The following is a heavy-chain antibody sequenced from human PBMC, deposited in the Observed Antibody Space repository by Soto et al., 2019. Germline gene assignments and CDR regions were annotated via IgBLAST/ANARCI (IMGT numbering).Heavy chain of an antibody. CDR2: ISTDSSNT. CDR3: ATYGMDV. J-gene: IGHJ6*02. Sequence: LRLSCVVSGGSFSDFYMSWIRKAPGKGLEWVSHISTDSSNTKYGDSVKGRFTVSRDNAKRSLYLQMNSLRVEDTGIYYCATYGMDVWGQGTTVTVSS. CDR1: GGSFSDFY. V-gene: IGHV3-11*06.